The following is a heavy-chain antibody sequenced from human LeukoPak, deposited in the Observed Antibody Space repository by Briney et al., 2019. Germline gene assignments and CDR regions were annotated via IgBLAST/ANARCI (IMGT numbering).Heavy chain of an antibody. CDR2: INHSGST. Sequence: SETLSLTCAVYGGSFSGYYWSWIRQPPGKGLEWIGEINHSGSTNYNPSLKSRVTISVDTSKNQFSLKLSSATAADTAVYYCARVFCSSTSCYMDYWGQGTLVTVSS. J-gene: IGHJ4*02. D-gene: IGHD2-2*02. CDR3: ARVFCSSTSCYMDY. V-gene: IGHV4-34*01. CDR1: GGSFSGYY.